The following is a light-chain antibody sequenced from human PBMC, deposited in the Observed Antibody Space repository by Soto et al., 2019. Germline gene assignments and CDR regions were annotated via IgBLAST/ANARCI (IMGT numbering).Light chain of an antibody. J-gene: IGKJ4*01. CDR1: QGINDF. V-gene: IGKV1-16*02. CDR2: AAS. Sequence: DIQMTQSPSSLSASVGDTVTITCRASQGINDFLAWFQQKPGKAPKPLIFAASSLQSGVPSKFSGSGSGGYYTLTISSPQPEDSATYYGQQYHSYPFTFGGGTKMEIK. CDR3: QQYHSYPFT.